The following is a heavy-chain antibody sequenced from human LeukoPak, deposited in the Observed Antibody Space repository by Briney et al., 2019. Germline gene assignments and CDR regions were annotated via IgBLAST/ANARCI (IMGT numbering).Heavy chain of an antibody. J-gene: IGHJ4*02. CDR2: IYSGGST. V-gene: IGHV3-66*01. CDR1: GFTVSGNY. D-gene: IGHD3-22*01. Sequence: GRSLRLSCAASGFTVSGNYLSWVRQAPGKGLEWVSLIYSGGSTYYADSVKGRFTISRDISKNTLYLQMNSLRAEDTAVYYCARGSRGYYYDFDYWGQGTLVTVSS. CDR3: ARGSRGYYYDFDY.